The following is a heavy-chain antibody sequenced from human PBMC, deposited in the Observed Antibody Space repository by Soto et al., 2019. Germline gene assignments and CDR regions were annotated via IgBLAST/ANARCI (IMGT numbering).Heavy chain of an antibody. CDR2: IRGRSKKFAT. CDR1: GFNFSDSA. D-gene: IGHD4-17*01. Sequence: EVQLVESGGGLVQPGGSLKVSCAGLGFNFSDSALHWFRQPSGKGLEWIGRIRGRSKKFATSYATSVRGRFSLSRDVSRNTAYLQMNSLRDDDTGVYFCTARGGDSLQDIWGQGTLVTVSS. CDR3: TARGGDSLQDI. J-gene: IGHJ4*02. V-gene: IGHV3-73*01.